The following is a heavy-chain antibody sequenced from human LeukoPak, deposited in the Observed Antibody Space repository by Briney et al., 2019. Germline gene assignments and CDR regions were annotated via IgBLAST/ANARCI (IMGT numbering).Heavy chain of an antibody. D-gene: IGHD4-11*01. CDR1: GGSFSGYY. CDR2: INHSGST. CDR3: ARGLGVTTFMRKNWFDP. J-gene: IGHJ5*02. Sequence: PSETLSLTCAVYGGSFSGYYWSWVRQPPGKGLEWIGEINHSGSTNYNPSLKSRVTISVDTSKNQFSLKMSSVTAADTAVYYCARGLGVTTFMRKNWFDPWGQGTLVTVSS. V-gene: IGHV4-34*01.